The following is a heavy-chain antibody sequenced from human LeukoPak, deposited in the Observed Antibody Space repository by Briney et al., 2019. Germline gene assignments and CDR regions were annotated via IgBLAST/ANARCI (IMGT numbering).Heavy chain of an antibody. Sequence: GGSLRLSCAASGFTFDDFALHWVRQAPGKGLEWVSGISWNSGDIGYADSVKGRFTISRDNAKNSLYLQMNSPRAEDTALYYCVKLYGYSYGYIDFWGQGTLVTVSS. J-gene: IGHJ4*02. V-gene: IGHV3-9*01. CDR3: VKLYGYSYGYIDF. CDR2: ISWNSGDI. D-gene: IGHD5-18*01. CDR1: GFTFDDFA.